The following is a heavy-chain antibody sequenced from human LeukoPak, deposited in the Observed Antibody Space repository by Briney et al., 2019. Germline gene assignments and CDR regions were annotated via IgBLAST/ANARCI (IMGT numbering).Heavy chain of an antibody. D-gene: IGHD3-10*01. CDR3: ARPYHYGSGSPLYWYFDL. J-gene: IGHJ2*01. V-gene: IGHV3-23*01. CDR1: GFTFSTYG. CDR2: ISGRDGNT. Sequence: GGSLRLSCAASGFTFSTYGMNWVRQAPGKGLEWVSAISGRDGNTYYADSVKGRFTISRDNAKNSLYLQMNSLRAEDTAVYYCARPYHYGSGSPLYWYFDLWGRGTLVTVSS.